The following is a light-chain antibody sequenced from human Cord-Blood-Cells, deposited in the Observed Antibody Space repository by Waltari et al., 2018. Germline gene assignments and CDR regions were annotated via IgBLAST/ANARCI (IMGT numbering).Light chain of an antibody. Sequence: SYVLTQPPSVSVAPGKTARITCGETTLEVKVCTGTSRSQARPLCWSSNSARPSGIPERFSGSNAGNTATLTISRVEAGDEADYYCQVWDSSSDHWVFGGGTKLTVL. CDR1: TLEVKV. CDR3: QVWDSSSDHWV. CDR2: S. J-gene: IGLJ3*02. V-gene: IGLV3-21*04.